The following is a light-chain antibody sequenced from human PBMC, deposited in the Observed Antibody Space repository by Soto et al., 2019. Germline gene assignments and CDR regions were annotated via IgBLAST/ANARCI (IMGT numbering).Light chain of an antibody. CDR2: GAS. Sequence: EIVLTKSPGTLSLSPWESATLSCRASQSVTSNFLAWYRQKPGQAPRLIIYGASSRATSIPDRFSGSGSGTDFTLTISRLEPEDFAVYYCQQYNNWPPSTVGQGTRLEIK. CDR3: QQYNNWPPST. J-gene: IGKJ5*01. CDR1: QSVTSNF. V-gene: IGKV3-20*01.